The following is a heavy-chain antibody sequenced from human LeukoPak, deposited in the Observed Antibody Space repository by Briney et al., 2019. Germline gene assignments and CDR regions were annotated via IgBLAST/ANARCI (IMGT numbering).Heavy chain of an antibody. V-gene: IGHV1-18*01. D-gene: IGHD6-13*01. Sequence: ASVXXSCKASGDTFTSYGISWVRQARGQGGEGMGWISAYNGNTNYAKKLQGRVTMTTDKSTRTAYREMRRLRSDDTAVYNCATDRSVVAAAFDYWGQGPLVTVSS. CDR3: ATDRSVVAAAFDY. CDR1: GDTFTSYG. J-gene: IGHJ4*02. CDR2: ISAYNGNT.